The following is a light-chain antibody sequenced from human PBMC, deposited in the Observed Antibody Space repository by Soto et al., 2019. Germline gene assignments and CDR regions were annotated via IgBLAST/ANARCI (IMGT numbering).Light chain of an antibody. CDR1: QSVSSSY. J-gene: IGKJ4*01. V-gene: IGKV3-20*01. CDR3: QQYGSSPLT. Sequence: EIVLTQSPGTLSLSPGERATLSCRASQSVSSSYLAWYQQTPGQAPRLLISGASSRATGIPDRFSGSGSGTDFTLTISRLEPEDFVVYYCQQYGSSPLTFGGGTKVEIK. CDR2: GAS.